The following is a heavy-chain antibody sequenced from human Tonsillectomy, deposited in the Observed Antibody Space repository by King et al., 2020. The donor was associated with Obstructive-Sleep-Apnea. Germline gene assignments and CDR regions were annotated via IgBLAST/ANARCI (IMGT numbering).Heavy chain of an antibody. CDR2: INSNTGNP. CDR3: ATSLKGECRGGSCSRWLDP. Sequence: QLVQSGSELKNPGASVKVYCKASGDSFTKYTINWVRQAPGQGLEWMGWINSNTGNPTYAQGLTGRFVFSLDTSVSTAYLQISSLKPEDTGLYYCATSLKGECRGGSCSRWLDPWGQGTLVTVSS. D-gene: IGHD2-15*01. J-gene: IGHJ5*02. CDR1: GDSFTKYT. V-gene: IGHV7-4-1*02.